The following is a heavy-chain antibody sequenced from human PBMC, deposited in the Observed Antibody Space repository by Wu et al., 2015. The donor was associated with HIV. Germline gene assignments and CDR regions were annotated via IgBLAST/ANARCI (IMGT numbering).Heavy chain of an antibody. J-gene: IGHJ3*02. CDR1: GYTFTTYY. Sequence: QVQLVQSGAEGKKPGASVKVSCKASGYTFTTYYIHWVRQAPGQGPEWMGVINPSENRVSYAQRFQGRVTMTRDTSTSTVYMELSSLRSEDTAVYFCANRNRIGNMEAFDIWGQGTKVIVSS. CDR2: INPSENRV. D-gene: IGHD1-1*01. V-gene: IGHV1-46*03. CDR3: ANRNRIGNMEAFDI.